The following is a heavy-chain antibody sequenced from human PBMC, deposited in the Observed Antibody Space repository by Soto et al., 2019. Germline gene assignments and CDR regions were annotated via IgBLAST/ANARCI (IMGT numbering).Heavy chain of an antibody. D-gene: IGHD6-6*01. J-gene: IGHJ4*02. V-gene: IGHV4-39*01. CDR1: GGSISSSSYY. CDR2: IYYSWST. Sequence: PSETLSLTCTVSGGSISSSSYYLGWMRHPPGKGLEWIGSIYYSWSTYYNPSLKSRVTISVDTSKNQFSLKLSPVTAADTAVYYCARQEYSSSGGDYWGQGTMVTVSS. CDR3: ARQEYSSSGGDY.